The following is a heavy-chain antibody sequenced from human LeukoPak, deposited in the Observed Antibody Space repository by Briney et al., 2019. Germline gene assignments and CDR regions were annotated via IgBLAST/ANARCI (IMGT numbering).Heavy chain of an antibody. D-gene: IGHD1-14*01. Sequence: GASVRVSCKASGGTFSSYAISWVRQAPGQGLEWMGRIIPTLGIANYAQKFQGRVTITADKSTSTAYMELSSPRSEDTAVYYCARVKIPETYDYWGQGTLVTVSS. J-gene: IGHJ4*02. CDR3: ARVKIPETYDY. CDR1: GGTFSSYA. CDR2: IIPTLGIA. V-gene: IGHV1-69*04.